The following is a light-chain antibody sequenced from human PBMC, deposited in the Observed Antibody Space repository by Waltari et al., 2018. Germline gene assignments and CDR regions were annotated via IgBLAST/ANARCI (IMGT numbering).Light chain of an antibody. CDR1: QSLNSA. CDR3: QQYNYWPWT. CDR2: STS. V-gene: IGKV3D-15*01. Sequence: EIVMTQSPATLSMSPGESATIPCRASQSLNSAFAWYQQKPGQAPRLLIYSTSTRATGTPARFSGSGSGTEFILTISSLQSEDFAIYYCQQYNYWPWTFGQGTRVEIK. J-gene: IGKJ1*01.